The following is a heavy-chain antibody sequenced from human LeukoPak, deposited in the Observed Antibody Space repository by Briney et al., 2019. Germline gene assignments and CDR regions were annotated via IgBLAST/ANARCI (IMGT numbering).Heavy chain of an antibody. D-gene: IGHD4-17*01. J-gene: IGHJ6*01. Sequence: PSETLSLTCTVSGGSISSYYWSWIRQPPGKGLEWIGYIYYSGSTNYNPSLKSRVTISVDTSKNQFSLKLSSVTAADTAVYYCARDSLESLTDGDYNFMDVWGQGTTVTVSS. CDR1: GGSISSYY. V-gene: IGHV4-59*01. CDR3: ARDSLESLTDGDYNFMDV. CDR2: IYYSGST.